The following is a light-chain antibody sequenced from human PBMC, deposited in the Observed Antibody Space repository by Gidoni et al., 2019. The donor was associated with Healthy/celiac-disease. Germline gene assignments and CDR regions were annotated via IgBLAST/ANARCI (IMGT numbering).Light chain of an antibody. CDR1: SSNLGSNP. CDR3: AAWDDSLNGRWV. J-gene: IGLJ3*02. V-gene: IGLV1-44*01. CDR2: SNN. Sequence: QSVLTQPPSASGTPGQRVTISCSGSSSNLGSNPVNWYQQLPGTAPKLLIYSNNPRPSGVPDRFSGSKSGTSASLAISGLQSEDEADYYCAAWDDSLNGRWVFGGGTKLTVL.